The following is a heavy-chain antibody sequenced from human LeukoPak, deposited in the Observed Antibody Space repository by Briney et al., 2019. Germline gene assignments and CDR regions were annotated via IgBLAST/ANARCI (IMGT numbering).Heavy chain of an antibody. Sequence: GGSLRLSCATSGFTFSSYAMSWVRQAPGKGLEWVSAISGSGGSTYYADSVKGRFTISRDNSKNTLYLQMNSLRAEDTAVYYCAKQRGSGSYYYFDYWGQGTLVTVSS. J-gene: IGHJ4*02. CDR2: ISGSGGST. CDR1: GFTFSSYA. CDR3: AKQRGSGSYYYFDY. D-gene: IGHD1-26*01. V-gene: IGHV3-23*01.